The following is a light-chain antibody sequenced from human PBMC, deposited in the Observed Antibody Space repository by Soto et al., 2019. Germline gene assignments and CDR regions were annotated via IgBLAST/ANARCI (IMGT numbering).Light chain of an antibody. V-gene: IGKV1-9*01. CDR2: AAS. CDR1: QGISSY. CDR3: QQLNSYPTT. J-gene: IGKJ4*01. Sequence: IQLTQSPSSLSASVGDRVTITCRASQGISSYLAWYQQKPGKAPKLLIYAASTLQSAVPSRFSGSGSGTDFTLTISSLQPADFATYYCQQLNSYPTTFGGGTKVEIK.